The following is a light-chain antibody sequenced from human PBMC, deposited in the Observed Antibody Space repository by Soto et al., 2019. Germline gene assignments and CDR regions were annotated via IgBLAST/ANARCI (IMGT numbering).Light chain of an antibody. CDR2: DAS. Sequence: ELVLTQSPGTLSLSPGERVTLSCRASQTLKNISLAWYQQEPGQAPRLLLYDASSRATGIPNRVSGSGSGTDFTLTINKLEPGDSAVYYCQQYGHSPLTFGGGTKVEIK. J-gene: IGKJ4*01. V-gene: IGKV3-20*01. CDR3: QQYGHSPLT. CDR1: QTLKNIS.